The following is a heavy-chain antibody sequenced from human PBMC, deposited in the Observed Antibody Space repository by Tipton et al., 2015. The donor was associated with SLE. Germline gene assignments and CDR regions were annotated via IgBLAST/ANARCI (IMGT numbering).Heavy chain of an antibody. V-gene: IGHV4-4*07. CDR2: IYTDENT. CDR1: GVSITIYY. J-gene: IGHJ4*02. CDR3: ARVAPTEVFDF. Sequence: TLSLTCTVSGVSITIYYWSWIRQPAGKGLEWIGRIYTDENTNYNPSLKSRVTMSLDTSKNQFSLRLSSVTAADTAVYYCARVAPTEVFDFWGQGTLVTVSS. D-gene: IGHD1-1*01.